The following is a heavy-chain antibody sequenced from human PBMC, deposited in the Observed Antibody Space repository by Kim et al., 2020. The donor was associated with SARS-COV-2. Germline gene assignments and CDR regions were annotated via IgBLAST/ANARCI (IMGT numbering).Heavy chain of an antibody. V-gene: IGHV3-30*04. CDR2: ISDDGSNK. J-gene: IGHJ3*02. CDR1: GFTFSSYA. Sequence: GGSLRLSCAASGFTFSSYAMHWVRQAPGKGLEWVAVISDDGSNKYYADSVKGRFTISRDNAKNTLYLQMNSLRAEDTAVYYCARVKGGSYFNAFDIWGHGTMVTASS. D-gene: IGHD1-26*01. CDR3: ARVKGGSYFNAFDI.